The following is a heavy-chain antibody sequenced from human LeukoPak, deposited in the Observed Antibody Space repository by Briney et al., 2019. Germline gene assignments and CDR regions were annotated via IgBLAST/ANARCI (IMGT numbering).Heavy chain of an antibody. CDR1: GFTFSSYP. Sequence: TGGSLRLSCAASGFTFSSYPMHWVRQAPGKGLEYVSGISSNGGSTYYANSVKGRFTISRDNSKNTLYLQVGSLRAEDMAVYYCARRQGGSGSYYYYLDVWGKGTTVTVSS. V-gene: IGHV3-64*01. CDR2: ISSNGGST. J-gene: IGHJ6*03. CDR3: ARRQGGSGSYYYYLDV. D-gene: IGHD3-10*01.